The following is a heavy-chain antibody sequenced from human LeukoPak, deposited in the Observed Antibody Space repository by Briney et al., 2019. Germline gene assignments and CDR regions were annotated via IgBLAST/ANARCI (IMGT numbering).Heavy chain of an antibody. CDR2: ISGSGGST. V-gene: IGHV3-23*01. D-gene: IGHD5-18*01. J-gene: IGHJ5*02. Sequence: PGGSLRLSCAASGFTFSTYAMSWVRQAPEKGLEWVSAISGSGGSTYYADSVKGRFTISRDNSKNTLYLQMNSLRAEDTAVYYCAKDPTYSNWFDPWGQGTLVTVSS. CDR3: AKDPTYSNWFDP. CDR1: GFTFSTYA.